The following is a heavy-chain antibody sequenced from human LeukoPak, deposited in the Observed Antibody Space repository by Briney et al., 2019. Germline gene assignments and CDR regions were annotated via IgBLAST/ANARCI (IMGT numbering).Heavy chain of an antibody. CDR2: INPNSGDT. J-gene: IGHJ4*02. CDR1: GYTFTGYY. Sequence: GASVKVSCKASGYTFTGYYMHWVQQAPGQGLEWMGWINPNSGDTNYAQKFQGRVTMTRDTSISTAYMELSSLRSDDTAVYYCVKTQKGVEMATTRFDYWGQGTLVTVSS. D-gene: IGHD5-24*01. V-gene: IGHV1-2*02. CDR3: VKTQKGVEMATTRFDY.